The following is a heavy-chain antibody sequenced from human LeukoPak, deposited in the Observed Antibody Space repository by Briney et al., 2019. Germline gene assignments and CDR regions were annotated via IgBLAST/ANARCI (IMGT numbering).Heavy chain of an antibody. CDR1: GFTFSSYN. D-gene: IGHD6-13*01. Sequence: GGSLRLSCAASGFTFSSYNMIWVRQAPGKGLEWVSYISSSGSTIYYADSVKGRFTISRDNAKNSLYLQMSSLRDEDTAVYYCARVTGSWDFDYWGQGTLVTVSS. CDR3: ARVTGSWDFDY. CDR2: ISSSGSTI. J-gene: IGHJ4*02. V-gene: IGHV3-48*02.